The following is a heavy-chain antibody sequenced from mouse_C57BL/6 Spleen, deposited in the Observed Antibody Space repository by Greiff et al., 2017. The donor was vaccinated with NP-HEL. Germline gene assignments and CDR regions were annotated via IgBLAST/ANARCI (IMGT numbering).Heavy chain of an antibody. J-gene: IGHJ2*01. Sequence: EVKVVESGAELVKPGASVKLSCTASGFNIKDYYMHWVKQRTEQGLEWIGRIDPEDGETKYAPKFQGKATITADTSSNTAYLQLSSLTSEDTAIYYCARSGGSTSFDYWGQGTTLTVSS. CDR2: IDPEDGET. CDR1: GFNIKDYY. D-gene: IGHD1-1*01. V-gene: IGHV14-2*01. CDR3: ARSGGSTSFDY.